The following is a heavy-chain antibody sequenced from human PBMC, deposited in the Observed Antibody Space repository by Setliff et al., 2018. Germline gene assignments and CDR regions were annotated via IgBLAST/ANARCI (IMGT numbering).Heavy chain of an antibody. J-gene: IGHJ4*02. V-gene: IGHV3-11*04. CDR1: GFTFSDYY. Sequence: GGSLRLSCAASGFTFSDYYMNWIRQAPGKGLEWVSYISRGGNTIYYADPVKGRFTISRDNAKNSLYLQMNSLRAEDTAVYYCARDFGSHFFDYWGQGTLVTVSS. CDR2: ISRGGNTI. D-gene: IGHD3-16*01. CDR3: ARDFGSHFFDY.